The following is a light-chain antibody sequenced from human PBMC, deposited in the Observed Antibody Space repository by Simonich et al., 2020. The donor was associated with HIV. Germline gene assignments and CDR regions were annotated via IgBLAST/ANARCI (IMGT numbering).Light chain of an antibody. CDR1: QSVSYSSNNKNY. CDR3: QQYYSIPFT. V-gene: IGKV4-1*01. CDR2: WAS. Sequence: DIVMTQSPDSLAVSLGERATINCKSSQSVSYSSNNKNYLAWYQQKPGRPPKLLIYWASTREYGVPDRFSGSGSGTDFTLSISSLQAEDVAIYYCQQYYSIPFTFGPGTKVDIK. J-gene: IGKJ3*01.